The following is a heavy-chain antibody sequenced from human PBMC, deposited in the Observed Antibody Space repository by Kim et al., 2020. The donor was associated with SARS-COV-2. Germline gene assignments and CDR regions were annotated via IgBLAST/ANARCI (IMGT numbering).Heavy chain of an antibody. CDR2: ISSSSSYI. V-gene: IGHV3-21*01. Sequence: GGSLRLSCAASGFTFSSYSMNWVRQAPGKGLEWVSSISSSSSYIYYADSVKGRFTISRDNAKNSLYLQMNSLRAEDTAVYYCARVQLVRDYYYYYGMDVWGQGTTVTVSS. CDR3: ARVQLVRDYYYYYGMDV. CDR1: GFTFSSYS. J-gene: IGHJ6*02. D-gene: IGHD6-13*01.